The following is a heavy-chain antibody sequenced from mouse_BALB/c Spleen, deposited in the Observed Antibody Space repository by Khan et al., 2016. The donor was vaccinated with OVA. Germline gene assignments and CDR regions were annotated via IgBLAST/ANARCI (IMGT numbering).Heavy chain of an antibody. D-gene: IGHD2-14*01. CDR2: INTYTGEP. V-gene: IGHV9-3-1*01. J-gene: IGHJ4*01. Sequence: QIQLVQSGPELKKPGETVKISCKASGYTFTNYGMNWVQQAPGKGLKWMGFINTYTGEPTYADDFKGRFAFSLDTSASTAYLQINNLKNEDTSTYFCARVGYSGTMDYWGQGTSVTVSS. CDR3: ARVGYSGTMDY. CDR1: GYTFTNYG.